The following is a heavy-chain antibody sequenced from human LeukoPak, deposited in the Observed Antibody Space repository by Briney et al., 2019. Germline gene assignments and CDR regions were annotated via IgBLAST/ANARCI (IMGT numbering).Heavy chain of an antibody. V-gene: IGHV1-2*02. Sequence: ASVRVSCKASGYTFTNYYMHWVRQAPGHGLEWMGWINPNRGDTNYAQKFQGRVTMTRDTSTSTVYMELSSLRSEDTAVYYCARGFYGSGRSEDFDYWGQGTLVTVSS. CDR3: ARGFYGSGRSEDFDY. D-gene: IGHD3-10*01. CDR2: INPNRGDT. J-gene: IGHJ4*02. CDR1: GYTFTNYY.